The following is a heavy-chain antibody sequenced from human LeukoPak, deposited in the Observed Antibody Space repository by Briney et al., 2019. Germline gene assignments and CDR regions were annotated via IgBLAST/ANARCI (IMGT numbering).Heavy chain of an antibody. CDR1: GYTFSNHH. Sequence: GAAVKVSCKASGYTFSNHHIHWVRQAPGQGIEWRGIINPRSGSTTYAPKSQGRVTMTRDMSTSTVYMELSSLRPEDTAVYYCARGEARDGSSGYYFDYWGQGTLLTVSS. J-gene: IGHJ4*02. CDR3: ARGEARDGSSGYYFDY. CDR2: INPRSGST. D-gene: IGHD5-24*01. V-gene: IGHV1-46*01.